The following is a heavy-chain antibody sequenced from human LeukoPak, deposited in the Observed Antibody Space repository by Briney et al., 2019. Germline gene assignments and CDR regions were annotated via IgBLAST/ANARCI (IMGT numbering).Heavy chain of an antibody. Sequence: SVKVSCKASGGTFSSYAISWVRQSPGQGLEWMGGIIPIFGTANYAQKFQGRVTITADESTSTAYMELSSLRSEDTAVYYCARVHNSDYYFDYWGQGTLVTVSS. V-gene: IGHV1-69*13. J-gene: IGHJ4*02. CDR1: GGTFSSYA. D-gene: IGHD1-1*01. CDR3: ARVHNSDYYFDY. CDR2: IIPIFGTA.